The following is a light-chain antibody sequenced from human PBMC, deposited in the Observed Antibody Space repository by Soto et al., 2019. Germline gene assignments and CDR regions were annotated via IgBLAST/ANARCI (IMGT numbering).Light chain of an antibody. Sequence: NFMLTQPLSVSESPGKTVTLSCTRSSGSIDTIYVQWYQQRPGSAPSIVIYENNHRPSGVPDRFSGSTDTSSNSASLVISGLKTEDDADYYCQAYDSNNRGVFGGGTKLTVL. CDR1: SGSIDTIY. CDR3: QAYDSNNRGV. J-gene: IGLJ3*02. CDR2: ENN. V-gene: IGLV6-57*04.